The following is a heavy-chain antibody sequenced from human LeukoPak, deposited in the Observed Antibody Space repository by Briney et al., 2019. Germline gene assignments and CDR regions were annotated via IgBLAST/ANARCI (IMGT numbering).Heavy chain of an antibody. CDR2: IYHSGST. CDR3: ARHLVLFWFDP. J-gene: IGHJ5*02. D-gene: IGHD3-10*02. Sequence: PSETLSLTCTVSSGSISSSSYYWGWIRQPPGKGLEWIGSIYHSGSTYYNPSLKSRVTISVDTSKNQFSLKLSSVTAADTAVYYCARHLVLFWFDPWGQGTLVTVSS. V-gene: IGHV4-39*01. CDR1: SGSISSSSYY.